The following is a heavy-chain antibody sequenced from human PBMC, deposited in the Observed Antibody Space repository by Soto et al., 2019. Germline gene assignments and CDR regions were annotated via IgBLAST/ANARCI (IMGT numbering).Heavy chain of an antibody. Sequence: QVQLVESGGGVVQSGRSLRLSCAASGFTFSTYGMHWVRQAPGKGLEWVAVISYDGSNKYYADSVKGRFTISRDNSKDTLFLQMNSLRAEDTAVYYCAKLIRRYGSGYDYWGQGTLVTVSP. CDR2: ISYDGSNK. J-gene: IGHJ4*02. CDR3: AKLIRRYGSGYDY. CDR1: GFTFSTYG. V-gene: IGHV3-30*18. D-gene: IGHD3-10*01.